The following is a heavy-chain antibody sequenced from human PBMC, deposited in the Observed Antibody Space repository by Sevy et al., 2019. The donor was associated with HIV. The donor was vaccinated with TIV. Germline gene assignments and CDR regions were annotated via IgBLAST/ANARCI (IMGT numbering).Heavy chain of an antibody. CDR3: ARSVEGHFDY. J-gene: IGHJ4*02. CDR1: GFKFSVYS. D-gene: IGHD1-1*01. Sequence: GGSLRLSCAASGFKFSVYSMNWVRQAPGKGLEWISYMTSDTRTIKYAESVKGRFTIYRDNARNSVYLQMNSLRDEDTAVYYFARSVEGHFDYWGQGTLVTVSS. CDR2: MTSDTRTI. V-gene: IGHV3-48*02.